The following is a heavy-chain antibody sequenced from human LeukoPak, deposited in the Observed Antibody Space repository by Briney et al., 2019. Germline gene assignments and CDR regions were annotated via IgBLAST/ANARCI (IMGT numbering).Heavy chain of an antibody. V-gene: IGHV3-9*03. Sequence: GGSLRLSCAASGFSFNDYAMLWVRQAPGKGLEWVSGVSWNSGSKGYADSVKGRFTISRDNAKNILYLQMNRRRAEDMALDFCVKGDSSDHPGYYFDYWGQGTLVTVSS. CDR2: VSWNSGSK. D-gene: IGHD3-22*01. CDR3: VKGDSSDHPGYYFDY. CDR1: GFSFNDYA. J-gene: IGHJ4*02.